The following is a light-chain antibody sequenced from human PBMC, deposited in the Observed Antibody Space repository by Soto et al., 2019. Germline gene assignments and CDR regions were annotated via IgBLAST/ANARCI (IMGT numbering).Light chain of an antibody. CDR3: QQYGSSPYT. CDR1: QTVRSSS. J-gene: IGKJ2*01. Sequence: EIVLTQSPGTLSVSPGERATLSCRASQTVRSSSLAWYQQKPGQAPRPLIYGASGRATGIPDKFSGSGSGTDFTRTISRLEPEDFAVYYCQQYGSSPYTFGQGTKLEI. CDR2: GAS. V-gene: IGKV3-20*01.